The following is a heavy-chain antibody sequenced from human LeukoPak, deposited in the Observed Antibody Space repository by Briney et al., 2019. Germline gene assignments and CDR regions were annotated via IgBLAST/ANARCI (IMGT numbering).Heavy chain of an antibody. V-gene: IGHV3-23*01. J-gene: IGHJ4*02. CDR2: IYDDNT. D-gene: IGHD3-10*01. CDR1: GSTVSAYA. CDR3: AKDDNKVRGVTGNFFDY. Sequence: PGVSLRLSCAASGSTVSAYAMAWVRQAPGKGLEWVSTIYDDNTYYADSVKGRFAISTDNSKNTLYLQMNSLRVEDTAVYFCAKDDNKVRGVTGNFFDYWGQGTLVTVSS.